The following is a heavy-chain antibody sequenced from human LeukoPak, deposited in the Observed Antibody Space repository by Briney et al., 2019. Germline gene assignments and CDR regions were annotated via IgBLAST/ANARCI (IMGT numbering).Heavy chain of an antibody. CDR1: GGTFSSYA. J-gene: IGHJ5*02. D-gene: IGHD5-12*01. Sequence: SVKVSCKASGGTFSSYAISWVRQAPGQGLEWMGRIIPILGIANYAQKFQGRVTITADKSTSTAYMELSSLRSEDTAVYYCARGLATITNWFDPWGQGTLVTVSS. CDR3: ARGLATITNWFDP. V-gene: IGHV1-69*04. CDR2: IIPILGIA.